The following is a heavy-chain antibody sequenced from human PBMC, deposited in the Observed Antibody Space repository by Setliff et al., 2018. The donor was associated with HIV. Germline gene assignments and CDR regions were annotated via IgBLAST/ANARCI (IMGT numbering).Heavy chain of an antibody. J-gene: IGHJ6*02. CDR1: GHSITSDYQ. Sequence: SETLSLTCTVSGHSITSDYQWGWIRQPPGKGLEWIGSIYHSGTTYYNPSLKSRVTISVDTSKNQFSLRLSSVTAADTAVYYCARDKRASFDGLDVWGQGTTVTVSS. V-gene: IGHV4-38-2*02. CDR3: ARDKRASFDGLDV. CDR2: IYHSGTT.